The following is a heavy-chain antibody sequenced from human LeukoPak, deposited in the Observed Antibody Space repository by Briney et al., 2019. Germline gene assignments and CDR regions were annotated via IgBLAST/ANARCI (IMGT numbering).Heavy chain of an antibody. CDR2: INPISGGT. Sequence: GASVKVSCKASGYTFTGYYMHWVRQAPGQGLEWMGWINPISGGTLSAQKFQGRVTMTRDTSITTAYVELSRLRSDDTALYYCARDRGDSSFDYWGQGTLVTVSS. CDR3: ARDRGDSSFDY. J-gene: IGHJ4*02. CDR1: GYTFTGYY. V-gene: IGHV1-2*02. D-gene: IGHD2-21*02.